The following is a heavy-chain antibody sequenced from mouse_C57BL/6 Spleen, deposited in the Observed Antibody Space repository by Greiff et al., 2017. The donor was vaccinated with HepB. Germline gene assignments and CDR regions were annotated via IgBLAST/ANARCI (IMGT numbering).Heavy chain of an antibody. Sequence: EVQLQQSGPELVKPGASVKISCKASGYTFTDYYMNWVKQSHGKSLEWIGDINPNNGGTSYNQKFKGKATLTVDKSSSTAYMELRSLTSEDSAVYYCARRWALTCDYWGQGTTLTVSS. D-gene: IGHD4-1*01. CDR3: ARRWALTCDY. CDR1: GYTFTDYY. V-gene: IGHV1-26*01. CDR2: INPNNGGT. J-gene: IGHJ2*01.